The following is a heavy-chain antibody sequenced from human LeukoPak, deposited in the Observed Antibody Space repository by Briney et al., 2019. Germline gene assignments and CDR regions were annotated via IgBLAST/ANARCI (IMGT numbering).Heavy chain of an antibody. CDR2: IKQDGSEK. Sequence: PGGSLRLSCAAPGFTFSSYWMSWVRQAPGKGLEWVANIKQDGSEKYYVDSVKGRFTISRDNAKNSLYLQMNSLRAEDTAVYYCAREHSNLNWFDPWGQGTLVTVSS. D-gene: IGHD4-11*01. J-gene: IGHJ5*02. CDR3: AREHSNLNWFDP. CDR1: GFTFSSYW. V-gene: IGHV3-7*01.